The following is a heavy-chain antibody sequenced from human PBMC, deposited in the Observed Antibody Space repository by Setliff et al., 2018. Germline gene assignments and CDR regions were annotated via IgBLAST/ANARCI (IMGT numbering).Heavy chain of an antibody. D-gene: IGHD3-22*01. CDR2: TIPMFGTT. Sequence: SVKVSCKASGGTFSSYGISWVRQAPGQGLEWMGGTIPMFGTTSYARQFQGRVTIITDESTSTAYMQLSSLGSEDTAVYYCVREGVDSRSSTGYRYYMDVWGKGTTVTVS. CDR3: VREGVDSRSSTGYRYYMDV. CDR1: GGTFSSYG. V-gene: IGHV1-69*05. J-gene: IGHJ6*03.